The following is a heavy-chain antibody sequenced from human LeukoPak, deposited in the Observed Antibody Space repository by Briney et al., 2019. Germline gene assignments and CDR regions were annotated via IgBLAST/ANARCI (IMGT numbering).Heavy chain of an antibody. Sequence: SETLSLTCAVYGGSFSGYYWSWIRQPPGKGLEWIGEINHSGSTNYNPSLKSRVTISVDTSENQFSLKLSSVTAADTAVYYCASVSSSAYNWFDPWGQGTLVTVSS. CDR1: GGSFSGYY. J-gene: IGHJ5*02. CDR3: ASVSSSAYNWFDP. V-gene: IGHV4-34*01. CDR2: INHSGST. D-gene: IGHD6-13*01.